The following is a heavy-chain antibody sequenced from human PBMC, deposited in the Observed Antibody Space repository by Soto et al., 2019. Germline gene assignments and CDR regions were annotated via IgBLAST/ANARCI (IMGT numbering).Heavy chain of an antibody. Sequence: QVHLVQSGAEVKKPGASVKVSCKASGYTFTNYDINWVRQAPGQGLEWMGWISTYTGNTNYAQKLQGRVTMTTATSTSTAYMEMRSLRSADTAVYYCARGYYYGSGRPTPGGMDVWGQGTTVTVSS. V-gene: IGHV1-18*01. D-gene: IGHD3-10*01. CDR3: ARGYYYGSGRPTPGGMDV. J-gene: IGHJ6*02. CDR1: GYTFTNYD. CDR2: ISTYTGNT.